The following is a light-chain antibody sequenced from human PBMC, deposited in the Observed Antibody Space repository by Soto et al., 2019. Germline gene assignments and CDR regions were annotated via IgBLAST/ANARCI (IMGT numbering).Light chain of an antibody. CDR3: MQGTQWPYT. CDR1: QSLVYRNGNTY. Sequence: DVVMTQSPLSLPVTLGQPASISCKSSQSLVYRNGNTYLSWCQQRPGQSPRPLIYEVSKRDSGVPDRFSGSGSGTDFTLEISGVEAEDVGVYYCMQGTQWPYTFGQGTKLQIK. J-gene: IGKJ2*01. CDR2: EVS. V-gene: IGKV2-30*01.